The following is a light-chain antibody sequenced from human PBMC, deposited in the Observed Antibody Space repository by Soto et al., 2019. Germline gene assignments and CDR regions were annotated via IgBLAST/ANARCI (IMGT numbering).Light chain of an antibody. CDR2: DAF. CDR3: QQYRSYSWT. CDR1: QSISYW. V-gene: IGKV1-5*01. Sequence: DIQMTRSPSTLSASVGDRVTITCRASQSISYWLAWYQQKPGKAPKLLIYDAFNLESGVPSRFSGSASGTEFTLTISSLQSDDFATYYCQQYRSYSWTFGQGTKVDIK. J-gene: IGKJ1*01.